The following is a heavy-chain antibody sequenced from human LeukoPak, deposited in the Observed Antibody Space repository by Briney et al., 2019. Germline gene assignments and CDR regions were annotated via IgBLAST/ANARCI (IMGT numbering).Heavy chain of an antibody. V-gene: IGHV4-31*03. CDR1: GGSISSADYY. CDR2: IAYTGST. CDR3: TLMLRGVID. J-gene: IGHJ4*02. D-gene: IGHD3-10*01. Sequence: KSSETLSLTCSVSGGSISSADYYWSWIRQHPEKGLEWVGCIAYTGSTYYNPSLKSRVSISADTSTNQFSLKLSSVIAADTAVYYCTLMLRGVIDWGQGTLVTVSS.